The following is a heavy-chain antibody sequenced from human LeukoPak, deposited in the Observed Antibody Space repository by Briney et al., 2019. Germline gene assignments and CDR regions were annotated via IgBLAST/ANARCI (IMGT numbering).Heavy chain of an antibody. Sequence: SETLSLACTVSGGSISRSTYYWDWIRQPPGKGLEWIGSIFYSGNTHYNPSLKSRLAISVDTSKKQFSLRLTSVTAADTAVYYCARADSDYYFDYWGQGTLVTVSS. CDR3: ARADSDYYFDY. CDR1: GGSISRSTYY. D-gene: IGHD3-22*01. J-gene: IGHJ4*02. V-gene: IGHV4-39*07. CDR2: IFYSGNT.